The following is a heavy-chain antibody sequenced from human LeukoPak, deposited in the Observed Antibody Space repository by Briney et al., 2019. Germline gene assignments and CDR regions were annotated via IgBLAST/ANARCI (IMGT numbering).Heavy chain of an antibody. CDR1: GFTFSSYT. V-gene: IGHV3-30-3*01. CDR3: ARDHYTSRWYWFDP. D-gene: IGHD6-13*01. Sequence: GGSLRLSCAASGFTFSSYTIHWVRQAPGKGLERVAVISFDGSNKYYADSVKGRFSISRDNSKNTLYLQMNSLGAEDTAVYYCARDHYTSRWYWFDPWGQGTLVTVSS. CDR2: ISFDGSNK. J-gene: IGHJ5*02.